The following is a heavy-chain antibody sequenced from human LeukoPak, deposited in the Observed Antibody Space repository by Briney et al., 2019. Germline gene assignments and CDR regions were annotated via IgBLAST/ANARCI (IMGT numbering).Heavy chain of an antibody. Sequence: ASVKVSCTASGYMFAVFGITWVRQAPGQGLEWMGSIRVHNGDTNYAQKFQGRLTMTTDTSATTAYMELRSLKSDDTAVYYCARDRYDVGVAFDFWGQGTMVTVSS. CDR3: ARDRYDVGVAFDF. V-gene: IGHV1-18*01. J-gene: IGHJ3*01. CDR2: IRVHNGDT. D-gene: IGHD3-9*01. CDR1: GYMFAVFG.